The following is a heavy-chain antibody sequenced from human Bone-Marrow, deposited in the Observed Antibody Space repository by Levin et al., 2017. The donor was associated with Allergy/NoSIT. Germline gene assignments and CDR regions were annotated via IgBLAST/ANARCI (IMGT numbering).Heavy chain of an antibody. Sequence: ASVKVSCKASGYTFTGYYMHWFRQAPGQGLEWMGWINPNSGGINYAQKFHGGVTMTRDTSINRAYMELSSLRSDDTAVYFCARSFHGSGSYYRASAFDLWGQGTKVTVSS. CDR1: GYTFTGYY. CDR2: INPNSGGI. D-gene: IGHD3-10*01. CDR3: ARSFHGSGSYYRASAFDL. J-gene: IGHJ3*01. V-gene: IGHV1-2*02.